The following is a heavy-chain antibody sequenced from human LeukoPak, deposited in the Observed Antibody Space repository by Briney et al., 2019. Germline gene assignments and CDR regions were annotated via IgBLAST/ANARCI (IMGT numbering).Heavy chain of an antibody. J-gene: IGHJ4*02. CDR3: ARGGSSWEIDY. CDR1: GGFFSGYS. D-gene: IGHD6-13*01. V-gene: IGHV4-30-2*01. Sequence: PSETLSLTCAVYGGFFSGYSWSWIRQPPGKGLEWIGYIYHSGSTYYNPSLKSRVTISVDRSKNQFSLKLSSVTAADTAVYYCARGGSSWEIDYWGQGTLVTVSS. CDR2: IYHSGST.